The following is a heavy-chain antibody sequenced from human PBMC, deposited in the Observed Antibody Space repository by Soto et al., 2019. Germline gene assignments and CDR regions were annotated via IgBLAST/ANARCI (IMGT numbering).Heavy chain of an antibody. V-gene: IGHV4-61*01. J-gene: IGHJ4*02. CDR1: GGSVSSGSYY. CDR2: IYYSGST. Sequence: QVQLQESGPGLVKPSETLSLTCTVSGGSVSSGSYYWSWIRQPPGKGLEWIGYIYYSGSTNYNPSLKSRVTISVDTSKNQFSLKLSSVTAADTAVYYCAREGRDSGLGYWGQGTLVTVSS. CDR3: AREGRDSGLGY.